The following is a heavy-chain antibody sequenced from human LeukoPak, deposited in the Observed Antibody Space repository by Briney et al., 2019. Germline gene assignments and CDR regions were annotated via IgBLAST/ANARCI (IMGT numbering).Heavy chain of an antibody. D-gene: IGHD3-10*01. CDR3: AKDRYYGSGSYYHGIDY. CDR1: GFTFSIYG. Sequence: GGSLRLSCAASGFTFSIYGMHWVRQAPGKGLEWVALISNDGSNKYSPDSVKGRFTISRDNSKNTLYLQMNSLRAEDTAVYYCAKDRYYGSGSYYHGIDYWGQGTLVTVSS. J-gene: IGHJ4*02. V-gene: IGHV3-30*18. CDR2: ISNDGSNK.